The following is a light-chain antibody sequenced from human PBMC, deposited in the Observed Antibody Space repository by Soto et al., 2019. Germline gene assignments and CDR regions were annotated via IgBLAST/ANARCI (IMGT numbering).Light chain of an antibody. Sequence: EILMTQSPDTLSVSPGESATLSCRASQRVYSNLAWYQQRPGQAPRLLIYGASNRATGIPARFSGSGSGTDFTLTISSLEPEDFAVYYCQQRSNWPLTFGQGTRLEI. J-gene: IGKJ5*01. CDR2: GAS. CDR1: QRVYSN. CDR3: QQRSNWPLT. V-gene: IGKV3-11*01.